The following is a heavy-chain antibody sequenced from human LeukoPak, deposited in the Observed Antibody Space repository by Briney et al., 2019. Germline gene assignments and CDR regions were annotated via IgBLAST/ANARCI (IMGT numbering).Heavy chain of an antibody. J-gene: IGHJ5*02. CDR3: ARGGDSGYRANDNWFDP. CDR2: INHSGST. CDR1: GGSFSGYY. V-gene: IGHV4-34*01. D-gene: IGHD5-12*01. Sequence: SETLSLTCAVYGGSFSGYYWSWIRQPPGKGLEWIGEINHSGSTNYNPSLKSRVTISVDTSKNQFSLKLSSVTAADTAVYYCARGGDSGYRANDNWFDPWDQGTLVTVSS.